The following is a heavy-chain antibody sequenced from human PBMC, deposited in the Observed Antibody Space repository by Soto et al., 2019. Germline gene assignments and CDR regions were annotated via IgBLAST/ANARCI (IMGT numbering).Heavy chain of an antibody. V-gene: IGHV4-34*01. CDR2: INHSGST. CDR1: GGSFSGYY. D-gene: IGHD4-17*01. CDR3: ARLTYGDYFVDY. Sequence: TSETLSLTWAVDGGSFSGYYWSWIRQPPGKGLEWIGEINHSGSTNYNPSLKSRVTISVDTSKNQFSLKLSSVTAADTAVYYCARLTYGDYFVDYWGQGTLVTVSS. J-gene: IGHJ4*02.